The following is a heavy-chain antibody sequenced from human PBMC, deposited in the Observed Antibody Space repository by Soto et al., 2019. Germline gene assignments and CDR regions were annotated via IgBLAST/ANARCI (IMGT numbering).Heavy chain of an antibody. CDR1: GFTFSSYA. CDR2: ISGSGGST. D-gene: IGHD3-3*01. J-gene: IGHJ6*02. Sequence: PGGSLRLSCAASGFTFSSYAMSWVRQAPGKGLEWVSAISGSGGSTYYADSVKGRFTISRDNSKNTLYLQMNSLRAEDTAVYYCAKGIHRGDSWSGYLYSYYYGMDVWGQGTTVTVSS. V-gene: IGHV3-23*01. CDR3: AKGIHRGDSWSGYLYSYYYGMDV.